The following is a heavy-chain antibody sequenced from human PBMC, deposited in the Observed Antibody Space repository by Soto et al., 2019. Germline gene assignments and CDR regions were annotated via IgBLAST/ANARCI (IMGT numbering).Heavy chain of an antibody. V-gene: IGHV1-3*01. J-gene: IGHJ4*02. Sequence: QVQLVQAGAEVKTPGASVKLSCKASGYTFTGYSIHWVRQAPGQRPDWMGWINDGNGGTKYSPKFQGRVTITWATSAGTAYMELSSLSSEDTAVYYCARDRVGDYGSSFDYWGQGTLVTVSS. D-gene: IGHD3-16*01. CDR3: ARDRVGDYGSSFDY. CDR2: INDGNGGT. CDR1: GYTFTGYS.